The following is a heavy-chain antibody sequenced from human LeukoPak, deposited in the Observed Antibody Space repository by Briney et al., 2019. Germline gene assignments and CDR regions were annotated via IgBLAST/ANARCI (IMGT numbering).Heavy chain of an antibody. Sequence: ASVKVSCKASGYTFTGYYIHWVRQAPGQGLEWMGWINPNSGGTNYAQKFQGRVTMTRDTSISTAYMELSRLRSDDTAVYYCARPDYDFWSGYYHTLDYWGQGALVTVSS. J-gene: IGHJ4*02. CDR3: ARPDYDFWSGYYHTLDY. V-gene: IGHV1-2*02. CDR2: INPNSGGT. D-gene: IGHD3-3*01. CDR1: GYTFTGYY.